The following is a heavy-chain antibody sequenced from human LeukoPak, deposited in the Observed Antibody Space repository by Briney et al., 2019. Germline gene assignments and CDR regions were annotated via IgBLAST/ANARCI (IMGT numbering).Heavy chain of an antibody. J-gene: IGHJ4*02. CDR1: GGSFSGYY. Sequence: SETLSLTCAVYGGSFSGYYWSWIRQHPGKGLEWIGYIYYSGSTYYNPSLKSRVTISVDTSKNQFSLKLSSVTAADTAVYYCASGLGGSGYYSDYWGQGTLVTVSS. CDR3: ASGLGGSGYYSDY. V-gene: IGHV4-31*11. D-gene: IGHD3-22*01. CDR2: IYYSGST.